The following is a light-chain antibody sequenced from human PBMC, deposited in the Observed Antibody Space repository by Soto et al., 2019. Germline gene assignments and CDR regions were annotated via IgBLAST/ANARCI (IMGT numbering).Light chain of an antibody. Sequence: EIVLTQSPGTLSLSPGERATLSCRASQSISSNYLACYQQKRGQAPMLLIYGASSRATGIPDRFSGSGSGTDFTLTIIRLEPDDFAVYYCQQYGGSPFTFGGGTKVEIK. V-gene: IGKV3-20*01. CDR3: QQYGGSPFT. J-gene: IGKJ4*01. CDR2: GAS. CDR1: QSISSNY.